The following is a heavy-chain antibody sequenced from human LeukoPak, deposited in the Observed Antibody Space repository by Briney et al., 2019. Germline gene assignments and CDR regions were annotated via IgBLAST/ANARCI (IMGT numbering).Heavy chain of an antibody. J-gene: IGHJ4*02. CDR1: GFTFSSYT. V-gene: IGHV3-64*01. D-gene: IGHD6-13*01. Sequence: GGSLRLSCAASGFTFSSYTMHWVRQAPGKGLEYVSAISANGGSAYYASSVRGRFTISRDNSKNTLYLQMGSLRAEDMAVYYCAKVRSSSWYYFDYWGQGTLVTVSS. CDR3: AKVRSSSWYYFDY. CDR2: ISANGGSA.